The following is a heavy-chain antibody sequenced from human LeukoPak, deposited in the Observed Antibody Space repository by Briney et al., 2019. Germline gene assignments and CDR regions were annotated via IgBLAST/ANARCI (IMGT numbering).Heavy chain of an antibody. CDR1: GYTFTSYG. V-gene: IGHV1-18*01. D-gene: IGHD2-15*01. CDR2: ISAYNGNT. J-gene: IGHJ5*02. CDR3: ARDRVVVYFANNWFDP. Sequence: ASVKVSCKASGYTFTSYGISWVRQAPGQGLEWMGWISAYNGNTNYAQKLQGRVTMNTDTSTSTAYMELRSLRSDDTAVYYCARDRVVVYFANNWFDPWGQGTLVTVSS.